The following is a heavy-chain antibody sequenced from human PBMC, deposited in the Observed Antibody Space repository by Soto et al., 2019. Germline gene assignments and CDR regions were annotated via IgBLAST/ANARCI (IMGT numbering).Heavy chain of an antibody. CDR3: ARGSYCSGTSCYTYFYYYMDV. CDR2: INHGGST. J-gene: IGHJ6*03. D-gene: IGHD2-2*02. Sequence: SETLSLTCAVSGGSFSDYYWTWVRQPPGKGLEWIGEINHGGSTHHNPSLKSRVTISVDTSENQFSLKLSSVTAADTAVYYCARGSYCSGTSCYTYFYYYMDVWGKGTTVTVSS. CDR1: GGSFSDYY. V-gene: IGHV4-34*01.